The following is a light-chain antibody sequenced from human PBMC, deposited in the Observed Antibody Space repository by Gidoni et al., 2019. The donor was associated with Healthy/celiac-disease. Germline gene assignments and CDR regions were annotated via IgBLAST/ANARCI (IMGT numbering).Light chain of an antibody. CDR3: QQRSNWPPGYT. Sequence: EIVLTQSPATLSLSPGESATLSCRASQSVSSYLAWYQQQPGQAPRLLIYDASNRATGIPARFSGSGSGTDFTLTISSLEPEDFAVYYYQQRSNWPPGYTFGQGTKLEIK. J-gene: IGKJ2*01. CDR2: DAS. CDR1: QSVSSY. V-gene: IGKV3-11*01.